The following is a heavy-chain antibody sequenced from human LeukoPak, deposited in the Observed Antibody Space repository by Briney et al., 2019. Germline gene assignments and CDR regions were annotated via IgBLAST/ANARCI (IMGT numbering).Heavy chain of an antibody. CDR1: GFTFSDYY. D-gene: IGHD1-26*01. CDR3: ARAGGTYYGIAFDM. Sequence: PGGSLRLSCAASGFTFSDYYMSWIRQAPGKGLEWVSAISGSGGSTYYADSVKGRFTISRDNSKNTLYLQMNSLRGEDTAVYYCARAGGTYYGIAFDMWGQGTMVTVSS. V-gene: IGHV3-23*01. J-gene: IGHJ3*02. CDR2: ISGSGGST.